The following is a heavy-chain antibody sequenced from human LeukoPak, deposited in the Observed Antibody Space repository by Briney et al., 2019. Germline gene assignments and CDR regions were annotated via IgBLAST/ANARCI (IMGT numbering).Heavy chain of an antibody. V-gene: IGHV1-8*01. CDR2: MNPNSGNT. J-gene: IGHJ4*02. D-gene: IGHD6-13*01. Sequence: ASVKVSCKASASTFTSYDINWERQAPGQGLEWMGWMNPNSGNTGYAQKFQGRVTITSNTSISTAYLELSRLSPEATAVSSFARAIAAAGVDYWGQGTLVSVSS. CDR3: ARAIAAAGVDY. CDR1: ASTFTSYD.